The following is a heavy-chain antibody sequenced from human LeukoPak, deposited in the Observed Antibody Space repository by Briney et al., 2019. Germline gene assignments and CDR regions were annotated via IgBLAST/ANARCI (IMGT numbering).Heavy chain of an antibody. V-gene: IGHV4-59*11. CDR3: ATMVQGVHTYFGS. J-gene: IGHJ4*02. CDR1: GGSISSHY. Sequence: KPSETLSLTCTVSGGSISSHYWSRIRQPPGKGLEWIGYIYYRRSTNYNPSLKSRVTMSLDTSKNQLFLKLSSVTAADTAVYYCATMVQGVHTYFGSWGQGNLVAVSS. D-gene: IGHD3-10*01. CDR2: IYYRRST.